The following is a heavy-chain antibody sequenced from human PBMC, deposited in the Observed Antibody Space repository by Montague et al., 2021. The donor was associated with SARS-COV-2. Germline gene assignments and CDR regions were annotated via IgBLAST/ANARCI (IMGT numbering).Heavy chain of an antibody. CDR2: IHYSGST. CDR3: ARVPRNYEFWSVCYDAFDI. CDR1: GGSISSYY. V-gene: IGHV4-59*01. Sequence: SETLSLTCSVSGGSISSYYWSWLRQPPGKGLEWIGHIHYSGSTNYNPSLKSRVTISVDTPKNQFSLKLSSVTAADAAVYYCARVPRNYEFWSVCYDAFDIWGQGTMGTVSS. J-gene: IGHJ3*02. D-gene: IGHD3-3*01.